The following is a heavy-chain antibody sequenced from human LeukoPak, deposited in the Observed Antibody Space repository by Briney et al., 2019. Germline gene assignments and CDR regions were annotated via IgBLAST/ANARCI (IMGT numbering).Heavy chain of an antibody. CDR3: AKDLGYSSGWGFDY. J-gene: IGHJ4*02. D-gene: IGHD6-19*01. V-gene: IGHV3-23*01. Sequence: PGGSLRLSCAASGFTFSSYAMSWVRQAPGKGLEWVSAIGGSGGSTYYADSVKGRFTISRDNSKNTLYLQMNSLRAEDTAVYYCAKDLGYSSGWGFDYWGQGTLVIVSS. CDR2: IGGSGGST. CDR1: GFTFSSYA.